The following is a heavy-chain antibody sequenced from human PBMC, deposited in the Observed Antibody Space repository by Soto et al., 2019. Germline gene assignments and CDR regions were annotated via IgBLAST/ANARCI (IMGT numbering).Heavy chain of an antibody. Sequence: SGPTLVNHTDTLTLTCTVSGFSLSNARMGVSWIRQPPGKALEWLAHIFSNDEKSYSTSLKSRLTISKDTSKSQVVLTMTNMDPVDTATYYCARILVAAAGIWNPPPNYYYYGMDVWGQGTTVTVSS. CDR2: IFSNDEK. V-gene: IGHV2-26*01. D-gene: IGHD6-13*01. J-gene: IGHJ6*02. CDR3: ARILVAAAGIWNPPPNYYYYGMDV. CDR1: GFSLSNARMG.